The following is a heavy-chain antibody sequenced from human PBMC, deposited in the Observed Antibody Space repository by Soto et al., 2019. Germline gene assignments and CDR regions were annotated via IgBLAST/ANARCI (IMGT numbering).Heavy chain of an antibody. D-gene: IGHD5-12*01. J-gene: IGHJ6*02. CDR3: ARGSYRWLRFGYYGMDV. CDR2: INHSGST. V-gene: IGHV4-34*01. Sequence: QVQLQQWGAGLLKPSETLSLTCAVYGGSFSGYYWSWIRQPPGKGLEWIGEINHSGSTNYNPSLKSRVTISVDTSKNQFSLKLSSVTAEDTAVYYCARGSYRWLRFGYYGMDVWGQGTKVTVSS. CDR1: GGSFSGYY.